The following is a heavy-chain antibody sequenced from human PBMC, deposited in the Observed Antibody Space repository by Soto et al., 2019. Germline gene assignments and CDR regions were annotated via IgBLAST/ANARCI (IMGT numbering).Heavy chain of an antibody. J-gene: IGHJ6*02. V-gene: IGHV6-1*01. D-gene: IGHD2-15*01. Sequence: SQTLSLTCAISGDSVSSNSAAWNWIRQSPSRGLEWLGRTYYRSKWYNDYAVSVKSRITINPDTSKNQFSLQLNSVTPEDTAVYYCARVVVQLAEDYYYYGMDGWGQGTTVTVSS. CDR2: TYYRSKWYN. CDR3: ARVVVQLAEDYYYYGMDG. CDR1: GDSVSSNSAA.